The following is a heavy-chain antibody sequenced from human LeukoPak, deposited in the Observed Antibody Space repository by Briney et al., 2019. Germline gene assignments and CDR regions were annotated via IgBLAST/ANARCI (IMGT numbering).Heavy chain of an antibody. J-gene: IGHJ4*02. CDR3: AKVPLLWFGESHFDY. CDR1: GFTFSSYA. V-gene: IGHV3-23*01. CDR2: ISGSGGST. Sequence: GGSLRLSCAASGFTFSSYAMSWVRQAPGKGLEWVSAISGSGGSTYYADSVKGRFTISRDNSKNMLYLQMNSLRAEDTVVYYCAKVPLLWFGESHFDYWGQGTLVTVSS. D-gene: IGHD3-10*01.